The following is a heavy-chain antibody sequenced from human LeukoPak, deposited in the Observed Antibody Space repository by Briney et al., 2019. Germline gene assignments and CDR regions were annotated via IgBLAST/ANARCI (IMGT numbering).Heavy chain of an antibody. D-gene: IGHD3-3*01. V-gene: IGHV4-4*02. CDR3: ARGSPEKTIFGVVIPDDAFDI. Sequence: MASETLSLTCAVSGGSISSSNWWSWVRQPPGKGLEWIGEIYHSGSTNYNPSLRSRVTISVDKSKNQFSLKLSSVTAADTAVYYCARGSPEKTIFGVVIPDDAFDIWGQGTMVTVSS. CDR2: IYHSGST. CDR1: GGSISSSNW. J-gene: IGHJ3*02.